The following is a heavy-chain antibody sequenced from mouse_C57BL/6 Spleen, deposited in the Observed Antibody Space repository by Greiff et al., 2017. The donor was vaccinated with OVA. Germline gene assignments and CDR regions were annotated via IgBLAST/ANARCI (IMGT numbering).Heavy chain of an antibody. CDR3: ARLGREGYYFDY. J-gene: IGHJ2*01. CDR2: ISSGSSTI. Sequence: DVMLVESGGGLVKPGGSLKLSCAASGFTFSDYGMHWVRQAPEKGLEWVAYISSGSSTIYYADTVKGRFTISRDNAKNTLFLQMTSLRSEDTAMYYCARLGREGYYFDYWGQGTTLTVSS. D-gene: IGHD4-1*01. V-gene: IGHV5-17*01. CDR1: GFTFSDYG.